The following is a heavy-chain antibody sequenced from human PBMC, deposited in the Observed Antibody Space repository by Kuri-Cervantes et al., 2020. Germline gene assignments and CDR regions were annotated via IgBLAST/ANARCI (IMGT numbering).Heavy chain of an antibody. V-gene: IGHV5-51*01. J-gene: IGHJ4*02. CDR3: ARDHKWAFDY. CDR2: IYPDDSDT. D-gene: IGHD1-26*01. Sequence: GGSLRLSCKGSGYSFTSFWIGWVRQMPGKGLEWMGIIYPDDSDTRYSPSFQGQVTISVDTSTSTAYLQWSSLKASDTAMYYCARDHKWAFDYWGQGILVTVSS. CDR1: GYSFTSFW.